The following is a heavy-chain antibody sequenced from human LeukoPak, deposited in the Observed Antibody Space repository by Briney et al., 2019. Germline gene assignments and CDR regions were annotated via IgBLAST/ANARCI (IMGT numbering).Heavy chain of an antibody. V-gene: IGHV3-23*01. Sequence: GGSLRLSCAASGFTFSSYAMSWVRQAPGKGLEWVSAISGSGGSTYYADSVKGRFTISRDNSENTLYLQMNSLRAEDTAVYYCAKGHYYDSSGYYAARAQFDYWGQGTLVTVSS. D-gene: IGHD3-22*01. CDR3: AKGHYYDSSGYYAARAQFDY. CDR1: GFTFSSYA. J-gene: IGHJ4*02. CDR2: ISGSGGST.